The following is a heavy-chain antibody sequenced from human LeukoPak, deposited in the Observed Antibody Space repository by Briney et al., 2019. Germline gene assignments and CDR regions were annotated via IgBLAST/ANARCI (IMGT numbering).Heavy chain of an antibody. J-gene: IGHJ4*02. CDR2: IYHSGNT. D-gene: IGHD3-9*01. CDR3: AREGDYDILTGYYVIDS. V-gene: IGHV4-4*02. CDR1: GGSISSGNW. Sequence: PSETLSLTCAVSGGSISSGNWWSWVRQPPGKGLEWIGEIYHSGNTNYNPSLKSRVTISVDWSKNHFSLKLSSVTAADTAVYYCAREGDYDILTGYYVIDSWGQGTLVTVSS.